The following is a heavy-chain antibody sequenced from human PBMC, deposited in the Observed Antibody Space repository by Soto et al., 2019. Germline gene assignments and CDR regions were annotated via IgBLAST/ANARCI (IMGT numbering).Heavy chain of an antibody. CDR1: GGSISSSNW. V-gene: IGHV4-4*02. Sequence: TLSLTCAVSGGSISSSNWWSWVRQPPGKGLEWIGEIYHSGSTNYNPSLKSRVTISVDKSKNQFSLKLSSVTAADTAVYYCARDVPSSTTTFDYYYGMDVWGQGTTVTVSS. CDR3: ARDVPSSTTTFDYYYGMDV. CDR2: IYHSGST. D-gene: IGHD4-17*01. J-gene: IGHJ6*02.